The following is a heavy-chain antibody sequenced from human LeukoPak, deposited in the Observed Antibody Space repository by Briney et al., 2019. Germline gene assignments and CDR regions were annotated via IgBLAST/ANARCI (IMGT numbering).Heavy chain of an antibody. V-gene: IGHV3-23*01. D-gene: IGHD6-13*01. CDR2: ISGSGGST. J-gene: IGHJ4*02. CDR3: AKGSSNWRDYYYFDY. Sequence: GGSLRLSCAASGFTFSSYAMSWVRQAPGKGLEWVSAISGSGGSTYYADSVKGRFTIPRDNSKNTLYLQMNSLRVEDTAVYYCAKGSSNWRDYYYFDYWGQGTLVTVSS. CDR1: GFTFSSYA.